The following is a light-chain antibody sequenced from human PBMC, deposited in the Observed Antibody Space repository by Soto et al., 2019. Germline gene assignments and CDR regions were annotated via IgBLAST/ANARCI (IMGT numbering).Light chain of an antibody. CDR3: AAWDDSLDGYV. J-gene: IGLJ1*01. CDR1: NSNIGSNT. V-gene: IGLV1-44*01. Sequence: SVLTQPASGNGIPGRRVTISNTGSNSNIGSNTVNWYQQFPGTAPKLLIYTNDQRPSGVPDRFSGSKSGTSASLAISGLQSEDEADYYRAAWDDSLDGYVFGAGTKVTVL. CDR2: TND.